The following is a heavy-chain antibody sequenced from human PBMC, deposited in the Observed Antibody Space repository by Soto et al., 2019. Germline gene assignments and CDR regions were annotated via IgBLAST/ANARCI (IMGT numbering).Heavy chain of an antibody. CDR2: IDPSDSYT. Sequence: EVQLVQSGAEVKKPGESLRISCNGSGYSFTRYWISWVRQLPGKGLEWMGRIDPSDSYTNYSPSFQGHVTISADKSISTTYLQWSSLKASDTAMYYCARTSMQSRGYSYGHGGMDVWGQGTTVTVSS. J-gene: IGHJ6*02. D-gene: IGHD5-18*01. V-gene: IGHV5-10-1*01. CDR1: GYSFTRYW. CDR3: ARTSMQSRGYSYGHGGMDV.